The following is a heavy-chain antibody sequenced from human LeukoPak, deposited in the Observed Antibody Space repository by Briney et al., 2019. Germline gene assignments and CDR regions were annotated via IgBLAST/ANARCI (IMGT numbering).Heavy chain of an antibody. D-gene: IGHD1-26*01. V-gene: IGHV3-30*04. Sequence: PGGSLRLSCAASGFTFSSYAMHWVRQAPGKGLEWVAVISYDGSNKYYADSVKGRFTISRDNSKNTLYLQMNSLRAEDTAVYYCARARVGATADFDYWRQGTLVTVSS. J-gene: IGHJ4*02. CDR1: GFTFSSYA. CDR3: ARARVGATADFDY. CDR2: ISYDGSNK.